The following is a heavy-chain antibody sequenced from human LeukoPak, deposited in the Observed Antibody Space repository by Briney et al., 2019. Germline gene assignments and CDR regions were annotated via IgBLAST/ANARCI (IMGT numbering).Heavy chain of an antibody. D-gene: IGHD2-2*01. Sequence: ASVKVSCKASGYTFTSYAMHWVRQAPGQRLEWMGWTNAGNGNTKYSQKFQGRVTITRDTSASTAYMELSSLRSEDTAVYYCARDVCSSTSCYATFDYWGQGTLVTVSS. J-gene: IGHJ4*02. CDR2: TNAGNGNT. CDR3: ARDVCSSTSCYATFDY. CDR1: GYTFTSYA. V-gene: IGHV1-3*01.